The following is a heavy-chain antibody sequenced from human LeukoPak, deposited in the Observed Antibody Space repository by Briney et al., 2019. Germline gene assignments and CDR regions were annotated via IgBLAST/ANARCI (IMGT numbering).Heavy chain of an antibody. Sequence: ASVKVSCKASGGTFSSYAISWVRQAPGQGLEWMGRIIPIFGIANYAQKFQGRVTITADKSTSTAYMELSSLRSEDTAVYYCASGMGIAPGYWGQGTLVTVSS. CDR1: GGTFSSYA. V-gene: IGHV1-69*04. D-gene: IGHD6-13*01. CDR2: IIPIFGIA. CDR3: ASGMGIAPGY. J-gene: IGHJ4*02.